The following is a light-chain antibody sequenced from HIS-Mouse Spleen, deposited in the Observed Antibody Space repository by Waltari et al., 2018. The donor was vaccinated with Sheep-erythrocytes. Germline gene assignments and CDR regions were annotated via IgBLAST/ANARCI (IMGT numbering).Light chain of an antibody. CDR1: QGVSTY. Sequence: EIVSTQSPATLSLLPGARATLPCKASQGVSTYLDWYQQRPGQAPRLRIYDASNWATGFPAIFSRSGSGTDDSLSHSCLEPEDVAVYYGQQRSIWYTFGQGTKLEI. V-gene: IGKV3-11*01. J-gene: IGKJ2*01. CDR3: QQRSIWYT. CDR2: DAS.